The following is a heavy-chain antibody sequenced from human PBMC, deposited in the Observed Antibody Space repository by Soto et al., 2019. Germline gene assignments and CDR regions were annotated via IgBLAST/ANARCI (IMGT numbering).Heavy chain of an antibody. V-gene: IGHV3-7*01. J-gene: IGHJ5*02. CDR3: ARGYYYDSSEHWFDP. CDR1: GFTFSSYW. CDR2: IKQDGSEK. D-gene: IGHD3-22*01. Sequence: GGSLRLSCAASGFTFSSYWMSWVRQAPGKGLEWVANIKQDGSEKYYVDSVKGRFTISRDNAKNSLYLQMNSLRAEDTAVYYCARGYYYDSSEHWFDPWGQGTRVTVYS.